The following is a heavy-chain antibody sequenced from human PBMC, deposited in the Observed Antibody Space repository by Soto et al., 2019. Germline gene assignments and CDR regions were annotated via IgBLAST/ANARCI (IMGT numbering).Heavy chain of an antibody. D-gene: IGHD3-3*01. Sequence: GGSLRLSCAASGFTFSSYGMHWVRQAPGKGLEWVAVISYDGSNKYYADSVKGRFTISRDNAKNSLYLQMNSLRAEDTAVYYCASYDFWSGYYHYYYYYMDVWGKGTTVTVSS. J-gene: IGHJ6*03. CDR2: ISYDGSNK. CDR3: ASYDFWSGYYHYYYYYMDV. V-gene: IGHV3-30*03. CDR1: GFTFSSYG.